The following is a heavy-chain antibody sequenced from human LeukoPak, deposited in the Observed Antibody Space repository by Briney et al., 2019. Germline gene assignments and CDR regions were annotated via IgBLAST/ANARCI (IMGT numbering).Heavy chain of an antibody. Sequence: GGSLRLSCAASGFTFSSYWMHWVRQAPGKGLVWVSRISDGGSTTTYADSVKGRFTISRDNSEDTLYLQMNSLRAEDTAVYYCVRDPSGSGFAFDSWGQGALVTVSS. V-gene: IGHV3-74*01. J-gene: IGHJ4*02. CDR2: ISDGGSTT. CDR1: GFTFSSYW. CDR3: VRDPSGSGFAFDS. D-gene: IGHD1-1*01.